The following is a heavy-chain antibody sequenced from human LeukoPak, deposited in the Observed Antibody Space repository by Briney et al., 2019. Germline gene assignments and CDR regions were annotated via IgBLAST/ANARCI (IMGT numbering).Heavy chain of an antibody. D-gene: IGHD2-21*02. V-gene: IGHV3-30*03. J-gene: IGHJ4*02. Sequence: PGGSLRLSCAASEFTLSSYDMHWVRQAPGKGLEWVAVISYDGSNKYYADSVKGRFTISRDNSKNTLYLQMNSLRAEDTAVYYCARSLAYCGGDCYLAYWGQGTLVTVSS. CDR2: ISYDGSNK. CDR1: EFTLSSYD. CDR3: ARSLAYCGGDCYLAY.